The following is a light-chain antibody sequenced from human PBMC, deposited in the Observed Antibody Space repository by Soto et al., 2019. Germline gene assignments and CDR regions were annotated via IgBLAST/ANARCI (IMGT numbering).Light chain of an antibody. J-gene: IGLJ2*01. CDR3: SSYTSSSRV. V-gene: IGLV2-14*01. Sequence: QSALAQPASVSGSPGQSITISCTGTSSDVGGYNYVSRYQQHPGKAPKLMIYEVSNRPSGVSNRFSGSKSGNTASLTISGLQAEDEADYYCSSYTSSSRVFGGGTQLTVL. CDR1: SSDVGGYNY. CDR2: EVS.